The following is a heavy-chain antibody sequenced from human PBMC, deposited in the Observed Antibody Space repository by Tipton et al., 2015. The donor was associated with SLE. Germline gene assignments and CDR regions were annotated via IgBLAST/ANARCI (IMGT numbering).Heavy chain of an antibody. J-gene: IGHJ6*03. D-gene: IGHD6-6*01. V-gene: IGHV4-38-2*02. Sequence: TLSLTCTVSGYSISSGYYWGWIRQPPGKGLEWIGYIYYSGSTNYNPSLKSRVTISVDTSKNQLSLKLSSVTAADTAVYYCARDEGTGSSSPYYMDVWGKGTTVTVSS. CDR2: IYYSGST. CDR3: ARDEGTGSSSPYYMDV. CDR1: GYSISSGYY.